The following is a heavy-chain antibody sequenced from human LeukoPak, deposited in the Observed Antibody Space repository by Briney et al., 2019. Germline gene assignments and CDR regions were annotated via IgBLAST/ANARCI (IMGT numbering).Heavy chain of an antibody. J-gene: IGHJ4*02. D-gene: IGHD6-13*01. CDR2: ISSSSSTI. CDR3: ARALPSSWYFFDY. CDR1: GFTFSSYS. V-gene: IGHV3-48*02. Sequence: GGSLRLSCAASGFTFSSYSMNWVRQAPGKGLEWVSYISSSSSTIYYADSVKGRFTISRDNAQNSVYLQMNSLRDEDTAVYYCARALPSSWYFFDYWGQGALVTVSS.